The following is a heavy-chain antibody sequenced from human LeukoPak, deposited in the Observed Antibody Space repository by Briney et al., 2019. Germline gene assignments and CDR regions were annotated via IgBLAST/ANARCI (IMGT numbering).Heavy chain of an antibody. CDR3: AREYYDFWSGYYQSPTYYYYYMDV. CDR2: INLNGGST. J-gene: IGHJ6*03. CDR1: GFTFDDYG. Sequence: GGSLRFSGAAPGFTFDDYGISWVRQAPGKGLEWVSGINLNGGSTGYADSVKGRFTISRDNAKNSLYLQMNSLRAEDTALYYCAREYYDFWSGYYQSPTYYYYYMDVWGKGATVTVSS. D-gene: IGHD3-3*01. V-gene: IGHV3-20*04.